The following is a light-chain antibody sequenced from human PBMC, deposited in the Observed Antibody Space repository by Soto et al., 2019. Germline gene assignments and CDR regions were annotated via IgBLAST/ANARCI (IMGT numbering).Light chain of an antibody. CDR3: QQYNNWPKT. Sequence: ELLMRQSPSTLAVSPGERAPLSCRASQSVSSNLAWYQQKTGQAPRLLIYGASTRATGIPARFSGSGSGTEFTLTISSLQSEDFEVYYCQQYNNWPKTFGQGTKVDIK. CDR1: QSVSSN. J-gene: IGKJ1*01. V-gene: IGKV3-15*01. CDR2: GAS.